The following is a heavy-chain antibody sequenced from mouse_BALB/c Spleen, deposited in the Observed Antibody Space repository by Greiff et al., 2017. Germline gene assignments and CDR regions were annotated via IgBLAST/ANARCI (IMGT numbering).Heavy chain of an antibody. CDR1: GFNIKDTY. J-gene: IGHJ4*01. D-gene: IGHD2-4*01. CDR2: IDPANGNT. Sequence: VQLKQSGAELVKPGASVKLSCTASGFNIKDTYMHWVKQRPEQGLEWIGRIDPANGNTKYDPKFQGKATITADTSSNTAYLQLSSLTSEDTAVYYCAGGLYYDYVDYAMDYWGQGTSVTVSS. V-gene: IGHV14-3*02. CDR3: AGGLYYDYVDYAMDY.